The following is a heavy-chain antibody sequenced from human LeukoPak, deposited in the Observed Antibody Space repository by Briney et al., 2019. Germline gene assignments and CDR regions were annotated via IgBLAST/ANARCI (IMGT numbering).Heavy chain of an antibody. Sequence: PGGSLRLSCAASGFTFSSYGMHWVRQAPGKGLEWVAVIWYDGSSKYYADSVKGRFTISRDNSKNTLYLQMNSLRAEDTAVYYCARDSRSYYYGSPVGFAFDIWGQGTMVTVSS. CDR2: IWYDGSSK. D-gene: IGHD3-10*01. CDR1: GFTFSSYG. V-gene: IGHV3-33*01. CDR3: ARDSRSYYYGSPVGFAFDI. J-gene: IGHJ3*02.